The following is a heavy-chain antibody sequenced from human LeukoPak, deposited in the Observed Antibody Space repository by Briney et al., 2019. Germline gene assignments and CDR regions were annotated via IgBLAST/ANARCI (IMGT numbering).Heavy chain of an antibody. CDR3: PKGGHLDD. Sequence: PGGSLRLSCAASGFSFSSYWMSWVRQAPGKGLEWVANINEDGSEKYYVDSVKGRFTISRDNAKNSLYLQMNSLRVEDTAVYYCPKGGHLDDWGQGTLVTVSS. V-gene: IGHV3-7*01. CDR2: INEDGSEK. J-gene: IGHJ4*02. CDR1: GFSFSSYW. D-gene: IGHD3-16*01.